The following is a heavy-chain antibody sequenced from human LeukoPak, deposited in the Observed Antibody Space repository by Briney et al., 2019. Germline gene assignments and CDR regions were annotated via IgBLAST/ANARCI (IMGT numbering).Heavy chain of an antibody. V-gene: IGHV3-49*04. CDR2: IRSKAYGGTT. CDR1: GFTFGDHA. CDR3: SRGPTQQWLYSGTDA. Sequence: GESLRLSCTASGFTFGDHAMSWVRQAPGKGLEWLGFIRSKAYGGTTEYAASAKGRFTISRDDSKSIAYLQMNSLTTEDTAVYYCSRGPTQQWLYSGTDAWGQGTTVIVSS. D-gene: IGHD5-18*01. J-gene: IGHJ6*02.